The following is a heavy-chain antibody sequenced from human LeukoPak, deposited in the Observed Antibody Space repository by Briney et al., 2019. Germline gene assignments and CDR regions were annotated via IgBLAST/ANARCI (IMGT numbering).Heavy chain of an antibody. D-gene: IGHD6-19*01. V-gene: IGHV1-69*13. J-gene: IGHJ3*02. CDR1: GGTFSSYA. Sequence: ASVKVSCKASGGTFSSYAISWVRQAPGQGLEWMGGIIPIFGTANYAQKFQGRVTITADESTSTAYMELSSLRSEDTAVYYCARDPRIAVAGTGGPAFDIWGQGTMVTVSS. CDR2: IIPIFGTA. CDR3: ARDPRIAVAGTGGPAFDI.